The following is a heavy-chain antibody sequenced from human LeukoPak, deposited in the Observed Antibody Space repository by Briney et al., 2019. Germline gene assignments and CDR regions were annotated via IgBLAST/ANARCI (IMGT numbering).Heavy chain of an antibody. Sequence: GGSLRLSCAASGFPFSSYSMNWVRQAPGKGLEWVSSISSSSSYIYYADSVKGRFTISRDNAKNSLYLQMNSLRAEDTAVYYCARDLGDGYTIDYWGQGTLVTVSS. CDR3: ARDLGDGYTIDY. CDR2: ISSSSSYI. D-gene: IGHD5-24*01. CDR1: GFPFSSYS. J-gene: IGHJ4*02. V-gene: IGHV3-21*01.